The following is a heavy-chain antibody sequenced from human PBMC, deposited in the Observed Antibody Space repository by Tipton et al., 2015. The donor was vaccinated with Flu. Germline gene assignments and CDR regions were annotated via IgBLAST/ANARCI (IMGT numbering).Heavy chain of an antibody. D-gene: IGHD2-21*02. Sequence: TLSLTCTVSGYSISSGYYWGWIRQPPGKGLEWIGSIYHSGSTYYNPSLKSRVTISVDTSKNQFSLKLSSVTAADTAVYYCARDPTQRCGGDCYSTWASYYGMDVWGQGITVTVSS. CDR3: ARDPTQRCGGDCYSTWASYYGMDV. CDR1: GYSISSGYY. V-gene: IGHV4-38-2*02. J-gene: IGHJ6*02. CDR2: IYHSGST.